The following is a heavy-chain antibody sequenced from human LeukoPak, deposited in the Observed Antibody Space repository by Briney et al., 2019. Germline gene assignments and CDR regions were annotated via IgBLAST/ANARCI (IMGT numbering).Heavy chain of an antibody. J-gene: IGHJ4*02. D-gene: IGHD3-10*01. CDR1: GFTFSSYS. V-gene: IGHV3-21*01. CDR2: ISSSSNYI. Sequence: GGSLRLSCAASGFTFSSYSMNWVRQAPGKGLEWVSSISSSSNYIYYADSVKGRFTISRDNAKNSLYLQMNSLRADDTAVYYCANSGAFDYWGQGTLVTVSS. CDR3: ANSGAFDY.